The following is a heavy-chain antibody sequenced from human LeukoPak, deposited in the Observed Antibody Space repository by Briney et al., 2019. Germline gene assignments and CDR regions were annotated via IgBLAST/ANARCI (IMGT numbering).Heavy chain of an antibody. V-gene: IGHV4-34*01. CDR1: GGSFSGYY. Sequence: SETLSLTCAVYGGSFSGYYWSWIRQPPGKGLEWIGEINHSGSTNYNPSLKSRVTISVDTSKNKFSLKLSTVTAADTAVYYCARGGGYYYYMVVWCKGATVTVSS. D-gene: IGHD3-10*01. CDR3: ARGGGYYYYMVV. CDR2: INHSGST. J-gene: IGHJ6*03.